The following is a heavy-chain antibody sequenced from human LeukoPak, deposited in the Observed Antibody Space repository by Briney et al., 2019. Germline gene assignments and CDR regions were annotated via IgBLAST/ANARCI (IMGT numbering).Heavy chain of an antibody. Sequence: SETLSLTCTVSGGSISSHYWSWIRQPPGKGLEWIGYIYYSGSTNYNPSLKSRVTISVDTSKNQFSLKLSSVTAADTAVYYCARDHIAAAGGGPDGMDVWGQGTMVTVSS. CDR1: GGSISSHY. D-gene: IGHD6-13*01. CDR3: ARDHIAAAGGGPDGMDV. CDR2: IYYSGST. V-gene: IGHV4-59*11. J-gene: IGHJ3*01.